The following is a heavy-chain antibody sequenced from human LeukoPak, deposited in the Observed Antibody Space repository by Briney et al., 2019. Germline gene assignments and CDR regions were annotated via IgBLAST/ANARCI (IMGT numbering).Heavy chain of an antibody. V-gene: IGHV3-23*01. CDR1: GFTFSTYT. CDR3: ASRNRAWNQLDY. CDR2: ISTGGDMT. D-gene: IGHD1-1*01. Sequence: PGDSLRLSCAASGFTFSTYTMTWVRQAPGKELEWVSSISTGGDMTYYADSVQGRFTITRDNSKNTLYLQMNSLRPEDTAVYYCASRNRAWNQLDYWGQGTLVTVSS. J-gene: IGHJ4*02.